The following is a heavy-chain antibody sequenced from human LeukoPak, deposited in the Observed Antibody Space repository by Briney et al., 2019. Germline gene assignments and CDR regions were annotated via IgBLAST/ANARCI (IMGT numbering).Heavy chain of an antibody. CDR1: GFTFSSYA. V-gene: IGHV3-30-3*01. Sequence: PARSLRLSCAASGFTFSSYAMHWVRQAPGKGLEWVAVISYDGSNKYYADSVKGRFTISRDNSKNTLYLQMNSLRAEDTAVYYCARGRNQLLLYYYGMDVWGQGTTVTVSS. CDR2: ISYDGSNK. J-gene: IGHJ6*02. CDR3: ARGRNQLLLYYYGMDV. D-gene: IGHD2-2*01.